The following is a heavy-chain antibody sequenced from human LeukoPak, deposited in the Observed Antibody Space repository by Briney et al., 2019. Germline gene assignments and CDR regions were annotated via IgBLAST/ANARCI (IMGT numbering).Heavy chain of an antibody. CDR2: ISSSSSYI. D-gene: IGHD4-11*01. Sequence: GGSLRLSCAASGFSFSSYSLNWVRQAPGKGLEWVSFISSSSSYIFYADSVKGRFTISRDNDKNSLFLQMDSLRVEDTAVYFCARDLTVGASHKSDYWGQGTLDTVSS. V-gene: IGHV3-21*01. CDR1: GFSFSSYS. CDR3: ARDLTVGASHKSDY. J-gene: IGHJ4*02.